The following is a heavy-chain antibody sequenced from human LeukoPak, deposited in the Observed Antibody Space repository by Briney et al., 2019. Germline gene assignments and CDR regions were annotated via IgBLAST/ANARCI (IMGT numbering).Heavy chain of an antibody. D-gene: IGHD4-17*01. CDR3: ARTTSLTASGYDY. J-gene: IGHJ4*02. CDR1: GYIFINYH. V-gene: IGHV1-8*03. Sequence: ASVKVSCKASGYIFINYHINWVRQATGQGLEWMGWINPNDGDSGYAQKFQGRVTITRDTSISAAYRELRSLRSEDTAIYFCARTTSLTASGYDYWGQGTLVTVSS. CDR2: INPNDGDS.